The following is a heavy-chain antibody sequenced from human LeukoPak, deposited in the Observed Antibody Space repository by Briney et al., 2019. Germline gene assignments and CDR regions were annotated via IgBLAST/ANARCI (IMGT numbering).Heavy chain of an antibody. J-gene: IGHJ4*02. Sequence: GGSLRLSCAASALTFTNAWMTRVRQAPGKGLEWVGLIKSKAEGGTADFGAPVKGRFAISRDDSKNTLYLQMNSLKIEDTALYYCDTDLGSMYGLSYWGQGTLVTVSS. V-gene: IGHV3-15*01. D-gene: IGHD2-8*01. CDR3: DTDLGSMYGLSY. CDR1: ALTFTNAW. CDR2: IKSKAEGGTA.